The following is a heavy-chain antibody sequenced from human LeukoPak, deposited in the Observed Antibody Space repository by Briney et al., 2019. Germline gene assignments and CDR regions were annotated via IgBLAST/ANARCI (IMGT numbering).Heavy chain of an antibody. D-gene: IGHD6-13*01. V-gene: IGHV1-18*01. CDR1: GYTFTNYG. J-gene: IGHJ4*02. Sequence: ASVKVSCKAPGYTFTNYGVTWVRQAPGQGLEWMGWISTSNGNTNYGQKVQGRVTMTTDTSTSTAYMELRSLRSDDTAVYYCARAGIAIAAAGYDFWGQGTLVTVSS. CDR2: ISTSNGNT. CDR3: ARAGIAIAAAGYDF.